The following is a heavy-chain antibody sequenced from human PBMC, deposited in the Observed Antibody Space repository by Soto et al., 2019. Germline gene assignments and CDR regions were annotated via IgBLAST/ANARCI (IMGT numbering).Heavy chain of an antibody. CDR2: MSYDGSDT. J-gene: IGHJ4*02. CDR1: GFIFSNNG. Sequence: QVQLVESGGGVVQPGRSLRLSCVGSGFIFSNNGMHWVRQTPGKGLEWVAFMSYDGSDTFYADSVKGRFTISRDKSKNTLFLDRSKRRGEDTAMYYCTNFRVADSAPDHWGQGTLVTVSP. CDR3: TNFRVADSAPDH. D-gene: IGHD3-10*01. V-gene: IGHV3-30*18.